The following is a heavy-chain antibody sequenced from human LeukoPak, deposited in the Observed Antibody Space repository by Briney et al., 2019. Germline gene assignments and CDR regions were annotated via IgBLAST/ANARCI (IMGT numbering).Heavy chain of an antibody. Sequence: PSETLSLTCTVSGGSISSSNYYWGWIRQPPGKGLEWIVTIYYSGSTYYNPSLKSRVTISVDTSKNQFSLKLSSVTAADTAVYYCARVGISTGPDYWGQGTLVTVSS. J-gene: IGHJ4*02. CDR3: ARVGISTGPDY. V-gene: IGHV4-39*01. D-gene: IGHD3-10*01. CDR2: IYYSGST. CDR1: GGSISSSNYY.